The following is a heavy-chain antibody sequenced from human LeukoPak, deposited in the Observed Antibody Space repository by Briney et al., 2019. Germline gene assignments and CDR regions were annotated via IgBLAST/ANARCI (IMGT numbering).Heavy chain of an antibody. V-gene: IGHV3-48*01. Sequence: GGSLRLSCTASGFPFIEYSMNWVRQAPGKGLEWLSYIGIDSGNTKYADSVRGRFTISADKAKNSLYLQMNSLRVEDTAVYYCARDHNYAFDNWGRGTLVSVAS. CDR1: GFPFIEYS. CDR3: ARDHNYAFDN. CDR2: IGIDSGNT. J-gene: IGHJ4*02. D-gene: IGHD1-1*01.